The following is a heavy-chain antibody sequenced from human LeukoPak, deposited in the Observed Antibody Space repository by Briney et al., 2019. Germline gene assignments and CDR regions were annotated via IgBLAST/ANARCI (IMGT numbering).Heavy chain of an antibody. D-gene: IGHD3-10*01. CDR1: GGSISSYY. Sequence: SETLSLTSTDPGGSISSYYWSWIRQTPGKGLEWSGYIYYSGSTNYNPSIKSRATTSVDTSKTQISLKLRSVIAADTARYYCARAGSGIYPWDAFDIWGQGTMVTVSS. CDR3: ARAGSGIYPWDAFDI. CDR2: IYYSGST. V-gene: IGHV4-59*01. J-gene: IGHJ3*02.